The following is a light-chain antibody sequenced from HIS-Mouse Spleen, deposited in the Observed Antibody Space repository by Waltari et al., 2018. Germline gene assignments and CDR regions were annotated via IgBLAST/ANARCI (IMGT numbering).Light chain of an antibody. CDR1: QSISSW. CDR3: QQYNSYSRYT. V-gene: IGKV1-5*03. J-gene: IGKJ2*01. CDR2: KAS. Sequence: DIQMTQSPSTLSASVGDRVPIPCRASQSISSWLAWYQQKPGKAPKLLIYKASSLESGVPSRFSGSGSGTEFTLTISSLQPDDFATYYCQQYNSYSRYTFGQGTKLEIK.